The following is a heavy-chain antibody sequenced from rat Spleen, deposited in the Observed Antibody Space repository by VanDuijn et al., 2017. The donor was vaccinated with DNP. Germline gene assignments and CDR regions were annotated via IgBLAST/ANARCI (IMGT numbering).Heavy chain of an antibody. CDR2: LNSAGST. V-gene: IGHV3-3*01. CDR3: ARGNDGYFPNWYFDL. CDR1: GYSITSSYR. Sequence: EVQLQESGPGLVKPSQSLSLTCSVTGYSITSSYRWSWIRKFPGNKLEWMGSLNSAGSTNYNPSLKSRISITRDTSKNQFFLHLNSVTTEDTATYYCARGNDGYFPNWYFDLWGPGTMVTVSS. D-gene: IGHD1-12*03. J-gene: IGHJ1*01.